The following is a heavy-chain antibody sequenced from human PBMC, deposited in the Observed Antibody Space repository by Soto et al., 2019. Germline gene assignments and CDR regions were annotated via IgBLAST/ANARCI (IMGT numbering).Heavy chain of an antibody. V-gene: IGHV1-46*01. CDR3: GREENCRGGTCYSEYFHH. CDR1: GYIFTAYS. J-gene: IGHJ1*01. Sequence: QVQLVQSGAEVKKPGASVKVSCKTSGYIFTAYSMHWVRQAPGQGLEWMGVVNPSGGSAHYAQSFEGRVTLTRDTSTSTFYMELSSLRSEDTAVYYCGREENCRGGTCYSEYFHHWGQGTLVTDSS. CDR2: VNPSGGSA. D-gene: IGHD2-15*01.